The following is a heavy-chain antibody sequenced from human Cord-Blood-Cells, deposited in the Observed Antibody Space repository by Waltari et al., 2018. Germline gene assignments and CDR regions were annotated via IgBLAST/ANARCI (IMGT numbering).Heavy chain of an antibody. CDR1: GYTFTGYY. Sequence: QVQLVQSGAEVKKPGASVKVSCKASGYTFTGYYMHWVRQAPGQGLEWIGWINPNSGGTNSARKFQGRRTRTRDTSISTAYMELSRLRCDDTAVYYCACSRHWGSGVDYWGQGTLVTVSS. CDR2: INPNSGGT. CDR3: ACSRHWGSGVDY. D-gene: IGHD7-27*01. J-gene: IGHJ4*02. V-gene: IGHV1-2*02.